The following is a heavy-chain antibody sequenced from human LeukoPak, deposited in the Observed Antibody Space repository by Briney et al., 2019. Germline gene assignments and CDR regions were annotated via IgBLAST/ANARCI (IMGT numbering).Heavy chain of an antibody. J-gene: IGHJ4*02. CDR2: INHSGST. D-gene: IGHD5-12*01. V-gene: IGHV4-34*01. CDR1: GGSISSYY. CDR3: ARVRYGGYQGD. Sequence: SETLSLTCTVSGGSISSYYWSWIRQPPGKGLEWIGEINHSGSTNYNPSLKSRVTISVDTSKNQFSLKLSSVTAADTAVYYCARVRYGGYQGDWGQGTLVTVSS.